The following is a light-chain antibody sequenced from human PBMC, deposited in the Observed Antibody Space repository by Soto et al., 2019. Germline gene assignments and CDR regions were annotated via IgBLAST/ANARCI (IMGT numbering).Light chain of an antibody. J-gene: IGKJ1*01. CDR3: LQDNSYPWI. CDR2: AAS. CDR1: QGIRND. V-gene: IGKV1-17*02. Sequence: DIQMTQSPSSLSASVGDRVTITCRASQGIRNDLGWYQQKPGKAPKRLIYAASRLQSGVPSRLSGSGSGSELPHIFRNLQPEDFATYYYLQDNSYPWIFGQASKVEF.